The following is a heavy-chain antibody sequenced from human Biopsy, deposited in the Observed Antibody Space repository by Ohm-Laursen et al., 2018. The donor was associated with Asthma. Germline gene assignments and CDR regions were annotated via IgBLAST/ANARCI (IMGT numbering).Heavy chain of an antibody. V-gene: IGHV4-39*01. CDR3: VRGSSSWHHGPFHYYYGLDV. J-gene: IGHJ6*02. D-gene: IGHD6-13*01. CDR2: IYYSGTT. Sequence: SETLSLTCCLSSGSGGYMRSGNYYWGWIRQPPGKGLEWIGSIYYSGTTYYNPSLESRVTVSADTSKNQFSLKLTSVTAADTAVCYCVRGSSSWHHGPFHYYYGLDVWGQGTTATVSS. CDR1: GGYMRSGNYY.